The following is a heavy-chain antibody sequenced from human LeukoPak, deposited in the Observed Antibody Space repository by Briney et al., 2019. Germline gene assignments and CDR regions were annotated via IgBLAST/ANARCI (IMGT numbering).Heavy chain of an antibody. CDR1: GFTFSSYS. Sequence: GGSLRLSCAASGFTFSSYSMNWVRQAPGKGLEWVSSISSSSSYIYYADSVKGRFTISRDNAKNSLYLQMNSLRAEDTAVYYCARIEMATTFRVVPFDYWGQGTLVTVSS. CDR2: ISSSSSYI. V-gene: IGHV3-21*01. CDR3: ARIEMATTFRVVPFDY. J-gene: IGHJ4*02. D-gene: IGHD5-24*01.